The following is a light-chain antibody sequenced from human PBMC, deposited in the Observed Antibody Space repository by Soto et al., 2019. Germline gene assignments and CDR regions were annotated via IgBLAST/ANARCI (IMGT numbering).Light chain of an antibody. CDR1: QGVSSN. J-gene: IGKJ1*01. CDR3: QQYGSSRT. Sequence: TQSPSSLSASVGDRVSITCRASQGVSSNLAWYQQKPGQAPRLLIYGASSRATGIPDRFSGSGSGTDFTLTISRLEPEDFAVYYCQQYGSSRTFGQGTKVDIK. V-gene: IGKV3-20*01. CDR2: GAS.